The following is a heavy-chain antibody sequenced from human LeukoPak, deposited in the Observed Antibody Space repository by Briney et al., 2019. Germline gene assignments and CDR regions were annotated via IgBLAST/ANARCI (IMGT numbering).Heavy chain of an antibody. CDR3: AKAIPFRAGYDSSGYYHEFYFDY. V-gene: IGHV3-23*01. Sequence: GGSLRLSCAASGLTFSSYAMSWVRQAPGKGLEWVSAISGSGGSTYYADSVKGRFTISRDNSKNTLYLQMNSLRAEDTAVYYCAKAIPFRAGYDSSGYYHEFYFDYWGQGTLVTVSS. J-gene: IGHJ4*02. CDR1: GLTFSSYA. CDR2: ISGSGGST. D-gene: IGHD3-22*01.